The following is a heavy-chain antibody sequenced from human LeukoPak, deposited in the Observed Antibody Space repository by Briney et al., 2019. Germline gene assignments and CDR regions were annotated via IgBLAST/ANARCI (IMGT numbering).Heavy chain of an antibody. J-gene: IGHJ3*02. CDR3: ARENYGDPRGDAFDI. Sequence: GGSLRLSCAASGFTFSSYWMHWVRQAPGKGLVWVSRINSDGSSTSYADSVKGRFTISRDNAKNTLYLQVNSLRAEDTAVYYCARENYGDPRGDAFDIWGQGTMVTVSS. CDR2: INSDGSST. D-gene: IGHD4-17*01. CDR1: GFTFSSYW. V-gene: IGHV3-74*01.